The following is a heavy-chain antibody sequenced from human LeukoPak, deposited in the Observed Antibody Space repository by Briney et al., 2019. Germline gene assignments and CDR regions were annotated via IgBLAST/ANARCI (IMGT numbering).Heavy chain of an antibody. CDR3: ARDRRSEDFWSGLDY. CDR1: GGSISSYY. D-gene: IGHD3-3*01. V-gene: IGHV4-59*01. Sequence: SETLSLTCTVSGGSISSYYWSWIRQPPGKGLKWIGYIYYSGSTNYNPSLKSRVTISVDTSKNQFSLKLSSVTAADTAVYYCARDRRSEDFWSGLDYWGQGTLVTVSS. CDR2: IYYSGST. J-gene: IGHJ4*02.